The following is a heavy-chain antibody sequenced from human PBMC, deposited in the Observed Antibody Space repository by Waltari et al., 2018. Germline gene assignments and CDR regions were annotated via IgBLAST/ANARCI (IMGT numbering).Heavy chain of an antibody. CDR2: ISYSGST. D-gene: IGHD3-9*01. V-gene: IGHV4-39*01. Sequence: QLQLQESGPGLVKPSETLSLTCTVSGGSISSERYYWGWIRQPPGKGLEWIGIISYSGSTYYTPSLKSRVTISVDTSKNQFSLKLSSVTTADTAVYYCARLSYHIVTGYGWFDPWGLGTLVTVSS. CDR1: GGSISSERYY. CDR3: ARLSYHIVTGYGWFDP. J-gene: IGHJ5*02.